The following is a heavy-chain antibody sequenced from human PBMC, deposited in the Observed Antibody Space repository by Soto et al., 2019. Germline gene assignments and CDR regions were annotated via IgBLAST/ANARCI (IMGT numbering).Heavy chain of an antibody. V-gene: IGHV4-39*01. D-gene: IGHD3-16*02. CDR2: IYYSGST. CDR3: ARQIRIITFGGVISRNNWFDP. Sequence: SETLSLTCTVSGGSISSSSYYWGWIRQPPGKGLEWIGSIYYSGSTYYNPSLKIRVTISVDTSKNQFSLKLSSVTAADTAVYYCARQIRIITFGGVISRNNWFDPWGQGTLVTVSS. CDR1: GGSISSSSYY. J-gene: IGHJ5*02.